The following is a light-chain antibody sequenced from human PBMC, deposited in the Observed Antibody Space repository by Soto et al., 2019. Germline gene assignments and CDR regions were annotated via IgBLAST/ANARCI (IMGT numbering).Light chain of an antibody. J-gene: IGKJ2*01. V-gene: IGKV3-20*01. CDR2: AAS. Sequence: ENVLTQSPVTLSLSPGERATLSCRASQSVTSNKVAWFQQKPGPAPRLLIRAASSRATGIPDRFSGSGSATDFTLTISRLEPEDFAVYYCQQYGSPPPYTFGQGTKLEIK. CDR1: QSVTSNK. CDR3: QQYGSPPPYT.